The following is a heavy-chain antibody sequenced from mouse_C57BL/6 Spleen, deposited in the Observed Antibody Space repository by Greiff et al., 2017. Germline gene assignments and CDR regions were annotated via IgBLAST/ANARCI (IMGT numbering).Heavy chain of an antibody. CDR3: ARNGDYYGSTYYAMDY. D-gene: IGHD1-1*01. Sequence: QVQLKQPGAELVMPGASVKLSCKASGYTFTSYWMHWVKQRPGQGLEWIGEIDPSDSYTNYNQKFKGKSTLTVDKSSSTAYMQLSSLTSEDSAVYYCARNGDYYGSTYYAMDYWGQGTSVTVSS. CDR2: IDPSDSYT. J-gene: IGHJ4*01. V-gene: IGHV1-69*01. CDR1: GYTFTSYW.